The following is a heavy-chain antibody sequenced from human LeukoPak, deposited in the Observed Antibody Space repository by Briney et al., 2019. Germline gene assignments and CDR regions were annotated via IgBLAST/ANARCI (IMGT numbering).Heavy chain of an antibody. Sequence: AGGSLRLSCAASGFTFSNAWMSWVRQAPGKGLGWVGRIKSKTDGGTTDYAAPVKGRFTISRDDSKNTLYLQMNSLKTEDTAVYYCTTDLNYYDSSGYFYWGQGTLVTVSS. D-gene: IGHD3-22*01. CDR3: TTDLNYYDSSGYFY. V-gene: IGHV3-15*01. J-gene: IGHJ4*02. CDR2: IKSKTDGGTT. CDR1: GFTFSNAW.